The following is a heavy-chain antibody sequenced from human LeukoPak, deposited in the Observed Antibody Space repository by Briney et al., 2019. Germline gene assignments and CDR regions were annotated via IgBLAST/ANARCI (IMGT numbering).Heavy chain of an antibody. CDR3: ARDQNLISWGLDYFDY. J-gene: IGHJ4*02. V-gene: IGHV3-7*01. Sequence: PGGSLTLSCVASGFTFSSHWMSWVRQAPGKGLEWVANIWQEGSEKYYVDSVKGRFTISRDNTRNSLFLHMNSLRAEDTAIYFCARDQNLISWGLDYFDYWGQGTLVTVSS. D-gene: IGHD3-16*01. CDR1: GFTFSSHW. CDR2: IWQEGSEK.